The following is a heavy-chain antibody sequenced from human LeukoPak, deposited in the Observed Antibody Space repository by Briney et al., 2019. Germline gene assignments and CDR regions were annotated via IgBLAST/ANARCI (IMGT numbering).Heavy chain of an antibody. Sequence: PSETLSLTCTVSGDSISSFYWSWIRQPAGKGLEWIGRIYTAGSTNYNPSLKSRLTMSVGTSKNQFSLKLSSVTAADTAVYYCVRDHDWNDVGLFDYWGQGILVTVSS. CDR1: GDSISSFY. J-gene: IGHJ4*02. CDR3: VRDHDWNDVGLFDY. V-gene: IGHV4-4*07. D-gene: IGHD1-1*01. CDR2: IYTAGST.